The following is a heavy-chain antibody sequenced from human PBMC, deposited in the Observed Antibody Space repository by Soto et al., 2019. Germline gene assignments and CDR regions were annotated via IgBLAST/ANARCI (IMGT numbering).Heavy chain of an antibody. CDR3: ASANGDYVPPILRI. CDR2: ISAYNGNT. V-gene: IGHV1-18*01. J-gene: IGHJ3*02. D-gene: IGHD4-17*01. CDR1: GYTFTSYG. Sequence: QVQLVQSGAEVKKPGASVKVSCKASGYTFTSYGISWVRQAPGQGLEWMGWISAYNGNTNYAQKLQGRVTITTDTSTRTAYMGLRSLRSDDTAVYYCASANGDYVPPILRIWGQGTMVTVSS.